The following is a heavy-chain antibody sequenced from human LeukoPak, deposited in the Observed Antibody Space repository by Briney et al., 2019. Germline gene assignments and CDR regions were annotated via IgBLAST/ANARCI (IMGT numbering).Heavy chain of an antibody. J-gene: IGHJ4*02. V-gene: IGHV4-34*01. D-gene: IGHD6-13*01. CDR3: ARPMGIAGGYLDY. Sequence: SETLSLTCAVYGGSFSGYYWSWIRQPPGKGLEWIGEINHSGSTNYNPSLKSRVTISVDTSKNQFSLKLSSVTAADTAVYYCARPMGIAGGYLDYWGQGTLVTVSS. CDR2: INHSGST. CDR1: GGSFSGYY.